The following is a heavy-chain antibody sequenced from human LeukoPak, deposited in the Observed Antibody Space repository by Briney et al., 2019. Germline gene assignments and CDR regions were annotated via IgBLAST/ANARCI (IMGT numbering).Heavy chain of an antibody. V-gene: IGHV3-48*01. CDR2: ISRSSSTI. J-gene: IGHJ4*02. CDR1: GFTFSTYS. Sequence: GGSLRLSCAASGFTFSTYSMGWVRQAPGKGLEWVSYISRSSSTIYYADSVEGRFTISRDNAENSLYLQMNSLRAEDTALYYYARDEWGAAAANWGQGTLVTVSS. D-gene: IGHD6-13*01. CDR3: ARDEWGAAAAN.